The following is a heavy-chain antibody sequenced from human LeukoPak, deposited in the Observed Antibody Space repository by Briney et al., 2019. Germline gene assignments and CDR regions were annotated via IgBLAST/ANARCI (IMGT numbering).Heavy chain of an antibody. CDR3: AKAYSSSWYGFGY. D-gene: IGHD6-13*01. J-gene: IGHJ4*02. V-gene: IGHV3-30*02. Sequence: GGSLRLSCAASGFTFSSYGMHWVRQAPGKGLEWVAFIRYDGSNKYYADSVKGRFTISRDNSKNTLYLQMNSLRAEDTAVYYCAKAYSSSWYGFGYWGQGTLVTVSS. CDR2: IRYDGSNK. CDR1: GFTFSSYG.